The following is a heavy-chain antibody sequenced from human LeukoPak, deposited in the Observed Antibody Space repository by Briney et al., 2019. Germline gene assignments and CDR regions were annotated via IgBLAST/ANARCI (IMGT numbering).Heavy chain of an antibody. CDR1: GFTFSNYA. Sequence: PGGSLRLSCTTSGFTFSNYAMSCVRHAPGKGLECVSSISGSAITTYYADSVKGRFAISRDNSKNTLYLQMTSLRAEDTAVYYCAKDQRFGDLDDYRGQGTMVTVSS. CDR3: AKDQRFGDLDDY. V-gene: IGHV3-23*01. CDR2: ISGSAITT. J-gene: IGHJ4*02. D-gene: IGHD3-10*01.